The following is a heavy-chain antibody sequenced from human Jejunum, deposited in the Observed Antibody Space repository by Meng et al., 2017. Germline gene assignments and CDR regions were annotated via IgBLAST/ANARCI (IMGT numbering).Heavy chain of an antibody. V-gene: IGHV4-4*01. D-gene: IGHD2-21*01. CDR3: ARVRGLPLGTGVWFDH. Sequence: HVSCSGLLHPARTLSLTVDVSVVCVDTPNWCTCARHLPGRGLEWYGEIYHPGRSIYTQALKSRVSVSMDGSKNQFSLKSTSVTAVDTAVYFCARVRGLPLGTGVWFDHWGQGTLVTVSS. CDR1: VVCVDTPNW. J-gene: IGHJ5*02. CDR2: IYHPGRS.